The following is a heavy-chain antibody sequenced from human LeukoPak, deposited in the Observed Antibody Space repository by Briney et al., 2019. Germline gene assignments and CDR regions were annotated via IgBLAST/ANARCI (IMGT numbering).Heavy chain of an antibody. Sequence: SETLSLTCTVSGGSISSGDYYWSWIRQPPGKGLECIGYIYYSGSTYYNPSLKSRVTVSVDTSKNQFSLKVNSVTAADTGVYYCARVISLTGTSPYIDYWGQGTLVTVSS. J-gene: IGHJ4*02. CDR2: IYYSGST. CDR1: GGSISSGDYY. CDR3: ARVISLTGTSPYIDY. V-gene: IGHV4-30-4*01. D-gene: IGHD1-7*01.